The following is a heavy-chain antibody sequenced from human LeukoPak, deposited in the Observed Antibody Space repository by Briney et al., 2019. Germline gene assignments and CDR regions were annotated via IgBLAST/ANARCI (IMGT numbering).Heavy chain of an antibody. CDR3: ARMGWNYDY. J-gene: IGHJ4*02. D-gene: IGHD6-19*01. CDR2: ISSSGSTI. V-gene: IGHV3-48*03. Sequence: GGSLRLSCAASGFTFSSYEMNWVRQAPGKGLEWVSYISSSGSTIYYADSVKGQFTISRDNAKNSLYLQMNSLRADDTAVYYCARMGWNYDYWGQGTLVTVSS. CDR1: GFTFSSYE.